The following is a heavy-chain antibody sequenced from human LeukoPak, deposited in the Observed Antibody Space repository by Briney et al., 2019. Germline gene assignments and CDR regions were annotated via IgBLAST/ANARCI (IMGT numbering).Heavy chain of an antibody. CDR1: GGSISSGGYY. J-gene: IGHJ4*02. CDR2: IYYSGSI. Sequence: SQTLSLTCTVSGGSISSGGYYWSWIRQHPGKGLEWIGYIYYSGSIYYNPSLKSRVTISVDTSKNQFSLKLSSVTAADTAVYYCARITDLSVATDYWGQGTLVTVSS. D-gene: IGHD6-19*01. V-gene: IGHV4-31*03. CDR3: ARITDLSVATDY.